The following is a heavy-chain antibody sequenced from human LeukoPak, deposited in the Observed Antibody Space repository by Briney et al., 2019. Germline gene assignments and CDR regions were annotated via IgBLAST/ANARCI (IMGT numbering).Heavy chain of an antibody. V-gene: IGHV6-1*01. Sequence: SQTLSLTCTISGDSVSSNSAAWNWISQSPSRGLEWLGRTYYRSKWYNDYAVSVKSRITINPDTSKNQFSLQLNSVTPEDTAVYHCASSGIEAAVGWFDPWGQGTLVTVSS. CDR1: GDSVSSNSAA. CDR2: TYYRSKWYN. CDR3: ASSGIEAAVGWFDP. D-gene: IGHD6-13*01. J-gene: IGHJ5*02.